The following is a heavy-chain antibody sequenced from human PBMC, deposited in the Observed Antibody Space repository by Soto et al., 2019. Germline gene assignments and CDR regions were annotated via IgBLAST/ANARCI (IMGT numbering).Heavy chain of an antibody. D-gene: IGHD1-26*01. J-gene: IGHJ4*02. CDR2: IYSGGST. CDR1: GFTVSSNY. CDR3: ARVVSGGSYYYGY. V-gene: IGHV3-53*02. Sequence: EVQLVETGGGLIQPGGSLRLSCAASGFTVSSNYMSWVRQAPGKGLEWVSGIYSGGSTYYADSVKGRFTISRDNSKNTLYLQMNSLRAEDTSVYSCARVVSGGSYYYGYWGQGTLVTVSS.